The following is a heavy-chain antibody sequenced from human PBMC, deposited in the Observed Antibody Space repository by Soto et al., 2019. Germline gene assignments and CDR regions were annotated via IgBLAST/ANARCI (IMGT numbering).Heavy chain of an antibody. Sequence: QVQLQQWGAGLLKPSETLSLTCAVYGGSFSGYYWSWIRQPPGKGLEWIGEINHSGSTNYNPSLKSRVTISVDTSKNQFSLKLSSVTAADTAVYYCARDPDRVVVAATPFDYWGQGTLVTVSS. D-gene: IGHD2-15*01. CDR2: INHSGST. V-gene: IGHV4-34*01. CDR1: GGSFSGYY. J-gene: IGHJ4*02. CDR3: ARDPDRVVVAATPFDY.